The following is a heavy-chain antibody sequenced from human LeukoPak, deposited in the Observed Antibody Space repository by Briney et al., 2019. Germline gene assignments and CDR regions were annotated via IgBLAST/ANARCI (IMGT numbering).Heavy chain of an antibody. V-gene: IGHV1-69*05. CDR1: GGTFSSYA. Sequence: GSSVKVSCKASGGTFSSYAISWVRQAPGQGLEWMGGIIPIFGTANYAQKFQGRVTMTRDTSTSTVYMELSSLRSEDTAVYYCARDPRITIFGVVSNWFDPWGQGTLVTVSS. D-gene: IGHD3-3*01. CDR3: ARDPRITIFGVVSNWFDP. J-gene: IGHJ5*02. CDR2: IIPIFGTA.